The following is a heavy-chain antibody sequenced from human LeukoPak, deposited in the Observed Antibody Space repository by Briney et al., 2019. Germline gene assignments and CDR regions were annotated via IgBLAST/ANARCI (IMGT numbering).Heavy chain of an antibody. J-gene: IGHJ5*02. CDR3: ARQSITQDDPNWFDP. Sequence: SETLSLTCTVSGGSISSSSSYWGWIRQPPGKGLEWIGSIYYSGSTYYNPSLKSRVTISVDTSKNQFSLKLSSVTAADTAVYYCARQSITQDDPNWFDPWGQGTLVTVSS. CDR1: GGSISSSSSY. D-gene: IGHD3-10*01. V-gene: IGHV4-39*01. CDR2: IYYSGST.